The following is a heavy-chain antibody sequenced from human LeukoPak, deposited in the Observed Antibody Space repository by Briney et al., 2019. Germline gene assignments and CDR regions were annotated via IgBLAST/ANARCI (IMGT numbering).Heavy chain of an antibody. V-gene: IGHV3-30*04. J-gene: IGHJ4*02. CDR3: ARDLRVLVRGVISY. CDR2: ISYDGSNK. CDR1: GFTFSSYA. Sequence: GGSLRLSCAASGFTFSSYAMHWVRQAPGKGLEWVAVISYDGSNKYYADSVKGRFTISRDNSKNTLYLQMNSLRAEDTAVYYCARDLRVLVRGVISYWGQGTLVTASS. D-gene: IGHD3-10*01.